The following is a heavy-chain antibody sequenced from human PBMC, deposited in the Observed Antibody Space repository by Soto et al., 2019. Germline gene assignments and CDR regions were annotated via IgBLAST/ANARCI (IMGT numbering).Heavy chain of an antibody. J-gene: IGHJ4*02. CDR1: GFAFSSYA. D-gene: IGHD2-21*01. Sequence: PGGSLRLSFSASGFAFSSYAMHWFRQTPGKGLVFVSAIRPTCVSTYYADSVKGRFTISRDDSKNTVYLQMSSLRPDDTAVYYCVNMMIARGAFDFWGQGTLVTVSS. V-gene: IGHV3-64D*06. CDR3: VNMMIARGAFDF. CDR2: IRPTCVST.